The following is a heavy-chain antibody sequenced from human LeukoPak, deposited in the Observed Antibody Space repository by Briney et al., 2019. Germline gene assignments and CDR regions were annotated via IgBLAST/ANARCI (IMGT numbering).Heavy chain of an antibody. J-gene: IGHJ6*02. D-gene: IGHD1-14*01. V-gene: IGHV3-7*01. CDR2: IHQQGIEK. CDR3: ATGLTEPFTRMDV. Sequence: XXQAPGKGVXWXANIHQQGIEKSYVDSLKGRFTISRDNAKNSLYLQMSSLRAQDTAVYYCATGLTEPFTRMDVWGQGTTVTVSS.